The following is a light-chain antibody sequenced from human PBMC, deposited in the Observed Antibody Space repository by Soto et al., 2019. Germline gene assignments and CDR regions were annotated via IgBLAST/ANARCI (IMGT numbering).Light chain of an antibody. J-gene: IGKJ3*01. V-gene: IGKV3-20*01. CDR2: GAA. CDR3: QQYGTSPLT. CDR1: ENVYINS. Sequence: EIVWTQSPGTLSLSPGEGATLSCRASENVYINSLAWYQQKPGQPPRLLIYGAATRASAVPDRFSGSESGADFTLTITGLEPEDFAVYYCQQYGTSPLTFGPGTRVD.